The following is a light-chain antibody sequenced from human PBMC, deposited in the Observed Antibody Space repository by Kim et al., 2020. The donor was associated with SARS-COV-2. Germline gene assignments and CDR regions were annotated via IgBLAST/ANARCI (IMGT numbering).Light chain of an antibody. V-gene: IGLV2-8*01. CDR2: EVS. CDR3: SSYAGSNNFVV. CDR1: SSDVGDYNY. Sequence: QSVLTQPPSASGSPGQSVTISCTGTSSDVGDYNYVSWYQQHPGKAPKLMIYEVSKRPSGVSDRFSGSKSGNTASLTVSGLQAEDEADYYCSSYAGSNNFVVFGGGTQLTVL. J-gene: IGLJ2*01.